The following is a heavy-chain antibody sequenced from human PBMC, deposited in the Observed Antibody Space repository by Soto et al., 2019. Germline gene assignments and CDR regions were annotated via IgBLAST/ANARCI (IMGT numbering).Heavy chain of an antibody. CDR1: GYTFTSYG. V-gene: IGHV1-18*01. CDR2: ISAYNGNT. CDR3: RGYCSGGSCYDYYGMDV. J-gene: IGHJ6*02. D-gene: IGHD2-15*01. Sequence: GASVKVSCKASGYTFTSYGISWVRQAPGQGLEWMGWISAYNGNTNYAQKLQGRVTMTTDTSTSTAHMELRSLRSDDTAVYYCRGYCSGGSCYDYYGMDVWGQGTTVTVSS.